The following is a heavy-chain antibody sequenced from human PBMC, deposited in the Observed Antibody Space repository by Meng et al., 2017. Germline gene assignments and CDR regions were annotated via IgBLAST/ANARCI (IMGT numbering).Heavy chain of an antibody. CDR2: TYNSGGN. Sequence: LVGSGAELLEPLGTPYPTGALSVGSIRGVVTGSCGCRAPGKRLGRIVGTYNSGGNNNKPPLKRRVIISVDKSKNTFSLKMSSVIAADTAAYYCARVVAATTLFLDYWGQGTLVTVSS. CDR1: VGSIRGVVT. D-gene: IGHD2-15*01. V-gene: IGHV4-4*03. J-gene: IGHJ4*02. CDR3: ARVVAATTLFLDY.